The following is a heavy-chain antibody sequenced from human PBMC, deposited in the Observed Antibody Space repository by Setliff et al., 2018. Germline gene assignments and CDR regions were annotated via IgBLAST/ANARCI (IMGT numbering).Heavy chain of an antibody. V-gene: IGHV4-39*01. CDR3: ARGKIFYVGDSHYFDI. CDR1: GGSVSDSTYY. Sequence: SETLSLTCTVSGGSVSDSTYYWGWVRQPPGKGLEWIGSIYYSGSTYYNPSLRSRVTISVDTSKAQFSLKLSSVTAADSAVYYCARGKIFYVGDSHYFDIWGQGALVTVSS. J-gene: IGHJ4*02. CDR2: IYYSGST. D-gene: IGHD4-17*01.